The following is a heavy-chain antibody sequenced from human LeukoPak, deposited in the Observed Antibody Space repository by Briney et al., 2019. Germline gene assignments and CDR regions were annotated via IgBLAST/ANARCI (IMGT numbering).Heavy chain of an antibody. V-gene: IGHV3-21*01. CDR2: ISTDSKFK. CDR1: EFTFRGFN. Sequence: PGGSLRLSCAASEFTFRGFNMVWVRQAPGKGLEWVSSISTDSKFKYYSDSVTGRFTISRDNAENSLSLQMNSLRVDDTATYYCVRGPRSHRSDLTKWYFDLWGRGTLVSVSS. CDR3: VRGPRSHRSDLTKWYFDL. J-gene: IGHJ2*01.